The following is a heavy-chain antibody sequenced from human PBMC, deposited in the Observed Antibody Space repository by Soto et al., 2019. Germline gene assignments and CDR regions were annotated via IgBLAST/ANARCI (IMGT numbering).Heavy chain of an antibody. CDR3: ATQYCTNGVCYKRRDNWFDP. D-gene: IGHD2-8*01. Sequence: GASVKVSWKVCGESLTELSMRWVRQYHGKGLEWMGGFDPEDGETIYAQKFQGRVTMTEDTSTDTAYMELSSLRSEDTAVYYCATQYCTNGVCYKRRDNWFDPWGQGTLVTVSS. V-gene: IGHV1-24*01. CDR2: FDPEDGET. J-gene: IGHJ5*02. CDR1: GESLTELS.